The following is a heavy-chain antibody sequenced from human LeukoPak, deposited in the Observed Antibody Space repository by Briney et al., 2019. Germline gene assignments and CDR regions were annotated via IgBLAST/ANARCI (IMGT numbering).Heavy chain of an antibody. Sequence: SETLSLTCAVYGGSFSGYYWSWIRQPPGKGLEWIGEINHSGSTNYNPSLKSRVTISVDTSKNQFSLKLSSVTAADTAVYYCARAPITFGGVIPRWYFQHWGQGTLVTVSS. CDR2: INHSGST. J-gene: IGHJ1*01. CDR1: GGSFSGYY. CDR3: ARAPITFGGVIPRWYFQH. D-gene: IGHD3-16*02. V-gene: IGHV4-34*01.